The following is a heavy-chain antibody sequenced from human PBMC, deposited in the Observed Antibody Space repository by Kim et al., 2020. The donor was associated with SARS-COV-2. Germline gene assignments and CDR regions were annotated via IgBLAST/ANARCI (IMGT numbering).Heavy chain of an antibody. V-gene: IGHV3-7*03. D-gene: IGHD3-3*01. Sequence: GGSLRLSCAASGFTFSSYWMSWVRQAPGKGLEWVANIKQDGSEKYYVDSVKGRFTISRDNAKNSLYLQMNSLRAEDTAVYYCARVRENFWSGYSFDYWGQGTLVTVSS. CDR1: GFTFSSYW. J-gene: IGHJ4*02. CDR2: IKQDGSEK. CDR3: ARVRENFWSGYSFDY.